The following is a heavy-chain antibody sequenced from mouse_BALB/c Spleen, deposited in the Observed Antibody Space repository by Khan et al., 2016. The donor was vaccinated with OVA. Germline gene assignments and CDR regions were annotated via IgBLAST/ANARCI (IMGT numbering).Heavy chain of an antibody. Sequence: EVKLEESGRGLVQPKGSLKLSCAASGFSFNTYAMNWVRQAPGKGLEWVARIRSKTNNYATYYADSVKDRFTISRADSQSMLYLQMNNLKTEDTAMYYCVRHKNYHGEDAMDYWGQGTSVTVSS. J-gene: IGHJ4*01. CDR3: VRHKNYHGEDAMDY. CDR1: GFSFNTYA. V-gene: IGHV10-1*02. D-gene: IGHD1-1*01. CDR2: IRSKTNNYAT.